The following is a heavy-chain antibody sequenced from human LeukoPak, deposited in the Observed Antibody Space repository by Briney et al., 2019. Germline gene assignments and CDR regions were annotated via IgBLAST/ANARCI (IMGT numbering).Heavy chain of an antibody. CDR2: IHPNSGGT. Sequence: ASVKVSCKASGYTFTGYYMHWVRQAPGQGLEWMGWIHPNSGGTNYAQKFQGRVTMTRDTSISTAYMELSRLRSDDTAVYYCARGEYCSSTSCYTVAEYFQHWGQGTLVTVSS. D-gene: IGHD2-2*02. J-gene: IGHJ1*01. CDR3: ARGEYCSSTSCYTVAEYFQH. CDR1: GYTFTGYY. V-gene: IGHV1-2*02.